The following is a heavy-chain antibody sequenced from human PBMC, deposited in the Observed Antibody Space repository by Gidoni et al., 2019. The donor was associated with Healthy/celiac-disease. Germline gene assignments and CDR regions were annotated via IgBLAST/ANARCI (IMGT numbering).Heavy chain of an antibody. V-gene: IGHV3-23*01. J-gene: IGHJ4*02. CDR2: ISGIGGST. CDR3: AKDAGTVTTEGLVDY. D-gene: IGHD4-17*01. CDR1: GFAFAGYA. Sequence: EVKLLESGGGLVHARGAVRLSYAGSGFAFAGYAMSCVRQAPGKGLEGVSAISGIGGSTYYADSVKGRFTISRDNSKNTLYLQMNSLRAEDTAVYYCAKDAGTVTTEGLVDYWGQGTLVTVSS.